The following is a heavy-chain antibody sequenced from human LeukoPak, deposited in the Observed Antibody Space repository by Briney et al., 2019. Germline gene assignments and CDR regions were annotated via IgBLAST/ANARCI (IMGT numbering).Heavy chain of an antibody. CDR2: ISGSGGTT. J-gene: IGHJ4*02. V-gene: IGHV3-23*01. Sequence: PGGALTLSCAVSGITLSNYGMSWLRQAPGKGRAGVAGISGSGGTTDYADSVKGRFTISKDNPKNTLYLQLNSLRAEDTAVYFSAIRGLVIRVILVGFHKEAYYFDSWGQGGLITVSS. CDR3: AIRGLVIRVILVGFHKEAYYFDS. D-gene: IGHD3-22*01. CDR1: GITLSNYG.